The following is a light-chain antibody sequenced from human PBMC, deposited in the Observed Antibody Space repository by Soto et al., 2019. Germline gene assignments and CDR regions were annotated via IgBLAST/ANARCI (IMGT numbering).Light chain of an antibody. J-gene: IGLJ2*01. CDR1: SSDVGGYNY. V-gene: IGLV2-8*01. Sequence: QSVLTQPPSASGSPGQSVTISCTGTSSDVGGYNYVSWYQQHPGKAPKLMIYEVSKRPSGVPDRFSGSKTANTASLTVSGLQAEDEADYYCSSYAGSNNWGVFGGGTKLTVL. CDR2: EVS. CDR3: SSYAGSNNWGV.